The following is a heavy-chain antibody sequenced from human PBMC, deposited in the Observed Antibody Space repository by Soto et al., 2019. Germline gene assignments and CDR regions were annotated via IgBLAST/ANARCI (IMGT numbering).Heavy chain of an antibody. V-gene: IGHV4-59*01. J-gene: IGHJ3*02. CDR3: ARGDDYVWGSYRLNDAFDI. D-gene: IGHD3-16*02. CDR1: GGSISSYY. Sequence: SETLSLTCTVSGGSISSYYWSWIRQPPGKGLEWIGCIYYSGSTNYNPSLKSRVTISVDTSKNHFSLKLSSVTAADTAVYYCARGDDYVWGSYRLNDAFDIWGQGTMVT. CDR2: IYYSGST.